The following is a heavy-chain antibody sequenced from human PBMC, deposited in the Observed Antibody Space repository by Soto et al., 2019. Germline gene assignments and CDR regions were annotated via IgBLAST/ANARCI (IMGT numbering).Heavy chain of an antibody. D-gene: IGHD3-22*01. Sequence: SETLSLTCTVSGGSVSSGSYYWSWIRQPPGKGLEWIGYIYYSGSTNYNPSLKSRVTISVDTSKNQFSLKLSSVTAADTAVYYCARDRYYDSSGYYPYYYSGMDVWGQGTTVTVSS. V-gene: IGHV4-61*01. CDR2: IYYSGST. CDR3: ARDRYYDSSGYYPYYYSGMDV. CDR1: GGSVSSGSYY. J-gene: IGHJ6*02.